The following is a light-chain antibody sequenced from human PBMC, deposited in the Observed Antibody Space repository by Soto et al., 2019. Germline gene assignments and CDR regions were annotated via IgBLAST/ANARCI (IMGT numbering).Light chain of an antibody. V-gene: IGKV3-15*01. Sequence: IEMTQSPPILSVSPGEGATLSCRASQRISTNLAWYQHIPGQAPRLLIVSSSRRPTDVPARFSGSGSVTDFTLTISSLQSEDSAFYYCQQYNNLPPTFGQGTKVEVK. CDR2: SSS. J-gene: IGKJ1*01. CDR3: QQYNNLPPT. CDR1: QRISTN.